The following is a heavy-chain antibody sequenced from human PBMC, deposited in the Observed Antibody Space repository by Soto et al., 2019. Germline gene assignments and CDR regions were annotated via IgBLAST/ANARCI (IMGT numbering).Heavy chain of an antibody. J-gene: IGHJ4*01. CDR2: IYHGGTT. D-gene: IGHD6-19*01. CDR3: ARVHVMVVAGSTFDY. Sequence: PPETLSLTCTVSDYSISSVSYWSWIRQPPGKGPEWIATIYHGGTTFYNPSLKSRITISVDTSNNQFSLKLTSVNAADTAVYYCARVHVMVVAGSTFDYWGHGTLVTVSS. V-gene: IGHV4-38-2*02. CDR1: DYSISSVSY.